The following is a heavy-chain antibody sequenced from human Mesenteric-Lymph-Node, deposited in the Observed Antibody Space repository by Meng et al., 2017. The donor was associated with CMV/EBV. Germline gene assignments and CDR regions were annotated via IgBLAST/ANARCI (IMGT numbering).Heavy chain of an antibody. Sequence: ASVKVSCKASGYTFTSYGISWVRQAPGQGLEWMGGITTYNGNTNYAQKLQGRVTMTTDTSTSTAYMVLRSLRSDDTALYYCARDHRPYSSNNPVDYWGQGTLVTVSS. V-gene: IGHV1-18*01. CDR2: ITTYNGNT. CDR1: GYTFTSYG. D-gene: IGHD6-13*01. J-gene: IGHJ4*02. CDR3: ARDHRPYSSNNPVDY.